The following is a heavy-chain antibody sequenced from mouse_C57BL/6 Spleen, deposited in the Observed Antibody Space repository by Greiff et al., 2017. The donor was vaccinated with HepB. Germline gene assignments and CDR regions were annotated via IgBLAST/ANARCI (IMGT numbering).Heavy chain of an antibody. V-gene: IGHV6-3*01. CDR3: TGGGGYYDYAMDY. CDR1: GFTFSNYW. J-gene: IGHJ4*01. D-gene: IGHD2-3*01. CDR2: IRLKSDNYAT. Sequence: EVQVVESGGGLVQPGGSMKLSCVASGFTFSNYWMNWVRQSPEKGLEWVAQIRLKSDNYATHYAESVKGRFTISRDDSKSSVYLQMNNLRAEDTGIYYCTGGGGYYDYAMDYWGQGTSVTVSS.